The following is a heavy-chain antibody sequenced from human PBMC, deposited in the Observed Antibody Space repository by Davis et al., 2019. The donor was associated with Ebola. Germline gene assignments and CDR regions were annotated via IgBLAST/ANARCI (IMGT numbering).Heavy chain of an antibody. CDR3: ARDGGWSSFDY. D-gene: IGHD6-19*01. CDR2: IDNTGNS. CDR1: GFTFSSYS. J-gene: IGHJ4*02. V-gene: IGHV4-59*01. Sequence: PGGSLRLSCAASGFTFSSYSMNWVRQAPGKGLEWIGYIDNTGNSNYNPSLKSRVTMSVDTSKNEFSLNLQSVTDADTAMYYCARDGGWSSFDYWGRGTLVTVSS.